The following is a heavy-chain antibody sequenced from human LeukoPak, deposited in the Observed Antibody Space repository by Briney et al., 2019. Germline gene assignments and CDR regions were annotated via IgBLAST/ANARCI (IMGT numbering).Heavy chain of an antibody. CDR2: ISYDGTNK. D-gene: IGHD3-16*01. CDR3: ARGRGLAEDY. Sequence: GGSLRLSCTASGFTFSSYAMHWVRQAPGKGLEWVAVISYDGTNKYYADSVKGRFTISRDNSKSTLYLQMNSLRAEDTAVYYCARGRGLAEDYWGQGTLVTVSS. V-gene: IGHV3-30*01. J-gene: IGHJ4*02. CDR1: GFTFSSYA.